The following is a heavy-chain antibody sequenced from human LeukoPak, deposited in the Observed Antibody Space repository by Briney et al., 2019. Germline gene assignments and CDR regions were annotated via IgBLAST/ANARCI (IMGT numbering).Heavy chain of an antibody. CDR3: ARAPVGGPLRFFDY. D-gene: IGHD3-3*01. Sequence: ASVKVSCKASGYTFTDYYIHWVRQAPGQGLEWMGWIHPNSGGTNFAQKFQGRVTMTRESSISTAYMEVSSLRSDDTAVYYCARAPVGGPLRFFDYWGQGTLVTVSS. CDR2: IHPNSGGT. CDR1: GYTFTDYY. V-gene: IGHV1-2*02. J-gene: IGHJ4*02.